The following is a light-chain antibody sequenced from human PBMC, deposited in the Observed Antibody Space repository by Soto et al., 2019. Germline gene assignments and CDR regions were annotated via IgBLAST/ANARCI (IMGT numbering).Light chain of an antibody. CDR1: QSVSSSY. Sequence: ENVLTQSPGTLSLSPGERATLSCRASQSVSSSYLAWYQQKPGQAPRLLIYGASSRATGIPDWFSGSGSGTDFTLTITRLQPEEFAVYYCQQYGSSPPITFGQGTLLE. V-gene: IGKV3-20*01. CDR3: QQYGSSPPIT. J-gene: IGKJ5*01. CDR2: GAS.